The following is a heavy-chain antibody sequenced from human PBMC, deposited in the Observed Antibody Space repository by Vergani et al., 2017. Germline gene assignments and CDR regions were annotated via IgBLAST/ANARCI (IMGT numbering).Heavy chain of an antibody. V-gene: IGHV1-2*02. Sequence: VQLVQSGAEVKKPGATMKISCKVSGYTFTDHYMHWVRQAPGQGLEWRGWINPNSGGTNYAQKFQGRVTMTRDTSISTAYMELSRLRSDDTAVYYCARDRRYCSGGSCYSFDYWGQGTLVTVSS. CDR1: GYTFTDHY. CDR2: INPNSGGT. CDR3: ARDRRYCSGGSCYSFDY. D-gene: IGHD2-15*01. J-gene: IGHJ4*02.